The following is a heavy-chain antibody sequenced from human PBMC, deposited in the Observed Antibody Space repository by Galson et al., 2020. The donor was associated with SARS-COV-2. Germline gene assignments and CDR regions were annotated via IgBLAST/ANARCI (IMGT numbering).Heavy chain of an antibody. CDR1: GGSFSGHY. V-gene: IGHV4-34*01. Sequence: SETLSLTCAVYGGSFSGHYWSWIRQPPGKGLEWIGEINHSGSTNYNPSLKSRVTTSVDTSKGQFSLKLISVTAADTAVYFCARRLWDGYYRFDYWSQGALVTVSS. J-gene: IGHJ4*02. CDR3: ARRLWDGYYRFDY. D-gene: IGHD3-3*01. CDR2: INHSGST.